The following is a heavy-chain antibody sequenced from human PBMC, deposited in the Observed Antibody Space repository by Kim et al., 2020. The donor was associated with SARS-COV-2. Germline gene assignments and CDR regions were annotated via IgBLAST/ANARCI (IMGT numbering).Heavy chain of an antibody. J-gene: IGHJ3*02. D-gene: IGHD1-26*01. CDR3: AREKRVGATTQSRGDAFDI. Sequence: SRVTISVDTSKNQFSLKLSSVTAADTAVYYCAREKRVGATTQSRGDAFDIWGQGTMVTVSS. V-gene: IGHV4-31*02.